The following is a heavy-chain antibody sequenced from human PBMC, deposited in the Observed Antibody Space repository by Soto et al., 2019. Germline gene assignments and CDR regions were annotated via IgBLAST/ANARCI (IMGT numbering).Heavy chain of an antibody. CDR3: ARDRSRTTNAFDI. Sequence: EVLLVESGGGLVKPGGSLRLSCAASGFTFTTYSISWVRQAPGKGLAWVSSISSSGTYIYYADAVKGRFTISRDNAKNSVFLQMNSLTADDPAVYYCARDRSRTTNAFDIWGQGTMVTVSS. CDR1: GFTFTTYS. CDR2: ISSSGTYI. J-gene: IGHJ3*02. V-gene: IGHV3-21*01.